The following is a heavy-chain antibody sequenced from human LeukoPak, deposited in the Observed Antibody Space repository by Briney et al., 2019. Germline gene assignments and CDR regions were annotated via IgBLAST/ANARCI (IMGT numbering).Heavy chain of an antibody. V-gene: IGHV1-69*13. D-gene: IGHD5-24*01. J-gene: IGHJ6*03. CDR3: ARGRDGYYYYYMDV. CDR2: NIPIFGTA. Sequence: GASVKVSCKASGGTFSSYAISWVRQPPGQGLEWMGGNIPIFGTANYAQKFQGRVTITADESTSTAYMELSSLRSEDTAVYYCARGRDGYYYYYMDVWGKGTTVTVSS. CDR1: GGTFSSYA.